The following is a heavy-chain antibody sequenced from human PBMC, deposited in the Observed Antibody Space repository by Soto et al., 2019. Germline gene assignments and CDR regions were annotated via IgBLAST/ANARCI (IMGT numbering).Heavy chain of an antibody. J-gene: IGHJ6*02. CDR2: INPETGGT. V-gene: IGHV1-2*02. Sequence: QVQLVQSGADVKPPGASVRVSCKASGYTFTGYYVHWVREAPGQGLEWMGWINPETGGTSYAQKFQGRGTLSRDTSINTAYLELSRLRFDDAAVYFCARERYQVISDGMDVWGQGTTVTVSS. CDR3: ARERYQVISDGMDV. D-gene: IGHD2-2*01. CDR1: GYTFTGYY.